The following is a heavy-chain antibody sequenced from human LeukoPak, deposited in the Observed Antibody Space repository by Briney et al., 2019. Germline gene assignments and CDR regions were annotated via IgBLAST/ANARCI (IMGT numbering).Heavy chain of an antibody. D-gene: IGHD3-10*01. J-gene: IGHJ5*02. CDR3: ARGTVDYYGSGSSWFDP. V-gene: IGHV3-53*01. CDR2: IYSGGST. CDR1: GFTVSSNY. Sequence: GGSLRLSCAASGFTVSSNYMSWVRQAPGKGLEWVSVIYSGGSTYYADSVKGRFTISRDNSKNTLYLQMNSLRAEDTAVYYCARGTVDYYGSGSSWFDPWGQGTLVTVSS.